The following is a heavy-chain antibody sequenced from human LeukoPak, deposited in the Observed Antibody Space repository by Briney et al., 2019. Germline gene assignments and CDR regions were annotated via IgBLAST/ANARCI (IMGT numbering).Heavy chain of an antibody. Sequence: SETLSLTCTVSGYSISSGYYWGWIRQPPGKGLEWIGSVYHNGNTYYNPSLKSRVTISVDTSKNQFSLKLSSVTAADTAVYYCARSHRRRYSSSSGPGDWFDPWGQGTLVTVSS. J-gene: IGHJ5*02. CDR3: ARSHRRRYSSSSGPGDWFDP. CDR2: VYHNGNT. V-gene: IGHV4-38-2*02. CDR1: GYSISSGYY. D-gene: IGHD6-6*01.